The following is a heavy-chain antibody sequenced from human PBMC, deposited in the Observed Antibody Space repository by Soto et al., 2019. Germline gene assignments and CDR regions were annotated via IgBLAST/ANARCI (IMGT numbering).Heavy chain of an antibody. D-gene: IGHD1-7*01. CDR2: IIPIFGTA. J-gene: IGHJ4*02. V-gene: IGHV1-69*13. Sequence: GASVKVSCKASGGTFSSYAISWVRQAPGQGLEWMGGIIPIFGTANYAQKFQGRVTITADESTSTAYMELSSLRSEDTAVYYCARDQPNNWNYGGGFDYWGQGTLVTVSS. CDR1: GGTFSSYA. CDR3: ARDQPNNWNYGGGFDY.